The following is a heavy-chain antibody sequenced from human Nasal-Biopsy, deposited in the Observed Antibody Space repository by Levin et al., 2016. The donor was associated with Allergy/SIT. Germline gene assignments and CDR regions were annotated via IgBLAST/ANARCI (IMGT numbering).Heavy chain of an antibody. CDR3: ARGKDSGRY. Sequence: ASVKVSCKASGYTFKNYGISWVRQAPGQGLEWMGWINTYNENTDYAQKFQDRVTMTTDTYTTTAYMELRNLRSDDTAVYYCARGKDSGRYWGQGTLVTVSS. D-gene: IGHD1-26*01. CDR2: INTYNENT. CDR1: GYTFKNYG. J-gene: IGHJ4*02. V-gene: IGHV1-18*01.